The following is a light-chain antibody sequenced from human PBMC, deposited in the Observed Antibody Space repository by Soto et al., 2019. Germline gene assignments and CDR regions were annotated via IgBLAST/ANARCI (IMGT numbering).Light chain of an antibody. CDR2: EVS. V-gene: IGLV2-14*01. CDR1: SSDVGRYNY. Sequence: QSALTQPASVSGSPGQSITISCTGTSSDVGRYNYVSWYQQYPGKAPKLMIYEVSNRPSGVSKRFSGSKSGNTASLTISGLQAEDEADYYCSSYTSSSTWVFGGGTKLTVL. J-gene: IGLJ3*02. CDR3: SSYTSSSTWV.